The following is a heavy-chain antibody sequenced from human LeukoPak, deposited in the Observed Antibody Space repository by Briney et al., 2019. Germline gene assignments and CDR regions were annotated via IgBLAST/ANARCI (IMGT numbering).Heavy chain of an antibody. J-gene: IGHJ6*03. D-gene: IGHD6-6*01. CDR1: GGTFSSYA. CDR3: ARGYSSSYYYYYYMDV. CDR2: IIPIFGTA. Sequence: SVKVSCKASGGTFSSYAISWVRQAPGQGLEWMGGIIPIFGTANYAQKFQGRVTITADKSTSTAYMELSSLRSEDTAVYYCARGYSSSYYYYYYMDVWGKGTTVTVSS. V-gene: IGHV1-69*06.